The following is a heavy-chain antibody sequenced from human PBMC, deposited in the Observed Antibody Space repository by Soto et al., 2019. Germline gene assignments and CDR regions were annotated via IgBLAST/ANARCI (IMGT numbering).Heavy chain of an antibody. CDR1: GGSISSGGYY. D-gene: IGHD2-2*01. J-gene: IGHJ3*02. Sequence: SETLSLTCTVSGGSISSGGYYWSWIRQHPGKGLEWIGYIYYSGSTYYNPSLKSRVTISVDTSKNQFSLKLSSVTAADTAVDYCARVLGEVVPAAMNAFDIWGQGTMVTVSS. V-gene: IGHV4-31*03. CDR2: IYYSGST. CDR3: ARVLGEVVPAAMNAFDI.